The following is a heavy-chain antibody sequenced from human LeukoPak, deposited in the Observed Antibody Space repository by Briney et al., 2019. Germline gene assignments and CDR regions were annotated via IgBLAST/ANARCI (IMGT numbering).Heavy chain of an antibody. CDR3: ARVWPRNWNPPPGMDV. J-gene: IGHJ6*02. D-gene: IGHD1-1*01. CDR2: ISYDGSNK. CDR1: GFTLSSYA. V-gene: IGHV3-30-3*01. Sequence: GGSLRLSCAASGFTLSSYAMSWVRQAPGKGLGWVAVISYDGSNKYYADSVKGRFTISRDNSKNTLYLQMNSLRAEDTAVYYCARVWPRNWNPPPGMDVWGQGTTVTVSS.